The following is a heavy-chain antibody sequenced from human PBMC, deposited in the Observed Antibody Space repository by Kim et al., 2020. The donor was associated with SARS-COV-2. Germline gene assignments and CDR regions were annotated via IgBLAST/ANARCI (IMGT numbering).Heavy chain of an antibody. D-gene: IGHD6-13*01. V-gene: IGHV3-11*05. CDR2: ISSSGTYT. J-gene: IGHJ4*01. CDR3: ARVAVGASSWYYFDS. CDR1: GINFSYYY. Sequence: GGSLRLSCAASGINFSYYYMSWIRQAPGKGLEWVSYISSSGTYTKYADSLKGRFTISRDNAENSLYLEMNSLRAEDTAVYYCARVAVGASSWYYFDSWG.